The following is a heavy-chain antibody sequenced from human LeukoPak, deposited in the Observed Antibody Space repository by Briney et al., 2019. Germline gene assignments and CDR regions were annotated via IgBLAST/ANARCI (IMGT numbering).Heavy chain of an antibody. V-gene: IGHV3-20*04. CDR3: ANLMGIAAAGPFDY. Sequence: PGGSLRLSCAASGFTFDDYGMSWVRQAPGKGLEWVSGINWNGGSTGYADSVKGRFTISRDNAKNSLYLQMNSLRAEDTAVYYCANLMGIAAAGPFDYWGQGTLVTVSS. CDR2: INWNGGST. D-gene: IGHD6-13*01. CDR1: GFTFDDYG. J-gene: IGHJ4*02.